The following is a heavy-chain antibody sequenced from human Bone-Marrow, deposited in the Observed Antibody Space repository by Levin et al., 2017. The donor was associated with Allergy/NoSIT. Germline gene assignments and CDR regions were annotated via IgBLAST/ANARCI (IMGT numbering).Heavy chain of an antibody. CDR1: GYSFTTYW. Sequence: AASVKVSCKGSGYSFTTYWIGWVRQMPGKGLDWMGTIYLRNFDTRYSPSIQGQVTISADTSISTAYLQWSSLKASDTAIYYCARLACSGGSCPLEYWGQGTLVTVSS. D-gene: IGHD2-15*01. V-gene: IGHV5-51*01. CDR2: IYLRNFDT. J-gene: IGHJ4*02. CDR3: ARLACSGGSCPLEY.